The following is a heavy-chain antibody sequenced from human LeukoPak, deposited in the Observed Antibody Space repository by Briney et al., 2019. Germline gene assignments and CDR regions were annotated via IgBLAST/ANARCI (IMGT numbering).Heavy chain of an antibody. CDR2: IYYSGST. D-gene: IGHD2-21*02. Sequence: PSESLSLTCTVHGGSIRSAYCGSVRQPPGKGLEWNRYIYYSGSTTSNPPLKSRVTISVDTSKNQFSLKLSSVTAADTAVYYCAREGGSYCGGDCYSYYFDYWGQGTLVTVSS. V-gene: IGHV4-59*01. J-gene: IGHJ4*02. CDR1: GGSIRSAY. CDR3: AREGGSYCGGDCYSYYFDY.